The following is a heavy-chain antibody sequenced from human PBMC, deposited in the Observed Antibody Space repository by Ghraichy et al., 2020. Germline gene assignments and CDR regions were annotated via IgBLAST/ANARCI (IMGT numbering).Heavy chain of an antibody. CDR1: GGSISSGGYS. D-gene: IGHD5-12*01. V-gene: IGHV4-30-2*01. Sequence: SETLSLTCAVSGGSISSGGYSWSWIRQPPGKGLEWIGYIYHSGSTYYNPSLKSRVTISVDRSKYQFSLKLSSVTAADTAVYYCARSSGYDFFDYWGQGTLVTVSS. J-gene: IGHJ4*02. CDR3: ARSSGYDFFDY. CDR2: IYHSGST.